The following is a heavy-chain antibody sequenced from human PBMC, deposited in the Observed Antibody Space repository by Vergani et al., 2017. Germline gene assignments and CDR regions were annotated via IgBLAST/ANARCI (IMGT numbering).Heavy chain of an antibody. CDR3: ARTLSYYDFWSGYAGYYYYHYMDV. D-gene: IGHD3-3*01. J-gene: IGHJ6*03. CDR2: IYYSGST. CDR1: GGSISSGGYY. V-gene: IGHV4-31*03. Sequence: QVQLQESGPGLVKPSQTLSLTCTVSGGSISSGGYYWSWIRQHPGKGLEWIGYIYYSGSTYYNPSLKSRVTITVDTSKNQFSLKLSSVTAADTAVYYCARTLSYYDFWSGYAGYYYYHYMDVWGKGTTVTVSS.